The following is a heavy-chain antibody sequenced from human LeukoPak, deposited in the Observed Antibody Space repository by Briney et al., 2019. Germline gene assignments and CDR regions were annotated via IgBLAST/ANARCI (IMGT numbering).Heavy chain of an antibody. Sequence: ASVKVSCKASGYTLTGYSMHWVRQAPGQGLEWMGRINPNSGGTNYAQNFQGRVTMTRDTSISTAYMELSRLRSYDTAVYYCARLGCSGGSCYFDYWGQGTLVTVSS. CDR1: GYTLTGYS. CDR3: ARLGCSGGSCYFDY. D-gene: IGHD2-15*01. J-gene: IGHJ4*02. CDR2: INPNSGGT. V-gene: IGHV1-2*06.